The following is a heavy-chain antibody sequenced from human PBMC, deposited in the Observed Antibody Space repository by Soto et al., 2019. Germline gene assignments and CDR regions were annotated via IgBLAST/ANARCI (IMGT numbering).Heavy chain of an antibody. D-gene: IGHD6-19*01. Sequence: SQTLSLTCAISGDSVSSNSAAWTWIRQSPSRGLEWLGRTYYRSKWYNDYAVSVKSRITIDPDTSKNQFSLQLNSVTPEDTAVYYCARGSSGGYEWGLAYWGQGPRVPVSS. V-gene: IGHV6-1*01. CDR3: ARGSSGGYEWGLAY. CDR2: TYYRSKWYN. CDR1: GDSVSSNSAA. J-gene: IGHJ4*02.